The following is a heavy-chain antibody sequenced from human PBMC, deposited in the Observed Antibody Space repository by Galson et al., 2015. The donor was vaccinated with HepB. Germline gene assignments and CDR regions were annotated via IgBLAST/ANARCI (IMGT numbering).Heavy chain of an antibody. D-gene: IGHD3-3*01. J-gene: IGHJ4*02. CDR3: ARDSTMNTYYDFWSGYYLFDY. CDR1: GYTFTSYG. Sequence: SVKVSCKVSGYTFTSYGISWVRQAPGQGFEWVGWINPYNGGINYAQKFQDRVTMTTDTSTSTAYMELRSLRSDDTAMYYCARDSTMNTYYDFWSGYYLFDYWGQGTLVTVSS. V-gene: IGHV1-18*04. CDR2: INPYNGGI.